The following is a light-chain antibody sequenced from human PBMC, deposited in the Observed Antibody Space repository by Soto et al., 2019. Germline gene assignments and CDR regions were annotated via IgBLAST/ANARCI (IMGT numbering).Light chain of an antibody. CDR2: SNN. J-gene: IGLJ1*01. CDR1: SSNIGSNT. CDR3: AAWDDSLNGSYV. V-gene: IGLV1-44*01. Sequence: QSVLTQPPSASGTPGQRVTISCSGSSSNIGSNTVNWYQQLPGTAPKLLIYSNNQRPSGVPDRFSASKSGTSASLAISGLQSEDEADYYCAAWDDSLNGSYVFGTGTKLTVL.